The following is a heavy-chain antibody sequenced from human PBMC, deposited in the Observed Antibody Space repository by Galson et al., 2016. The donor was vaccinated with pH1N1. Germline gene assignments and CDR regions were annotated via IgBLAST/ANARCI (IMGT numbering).Heavy chain of an antibody. CDR2: IKQDGSDK. CDR3: AREIYKSGSF. J-gene: IGHJ4*02. Sequence: SLRLSCAASGFTFSTYWMTWVRQAPGKGLEWVANIKQDGSDKYYVDSVKGRFTISRDNAKNSLYLQMNSMRGEDTAMYYSAREIYKSGSFWGQGTLVTVSA. V-gene: IGHV3-7*01. CDR1: GFTFSTYW. D-gene: IGHD3-10*01.